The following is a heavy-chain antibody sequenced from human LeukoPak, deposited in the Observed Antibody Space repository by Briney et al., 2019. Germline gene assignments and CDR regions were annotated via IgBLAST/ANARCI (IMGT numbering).Heavy chain of an antibody. V-gene: IGHV4-39*01. CDR1: GGSVSSGSYY. Sequence: PSETLSLTCTVSGGSVSSGSYYWGWIRQPPGKGLEWIGSIYYSGSTYYNPSLKSRVTISVDTSKNQFSLKLSSVTAADTAVYYCARRPLGIAVAGPNFDYWGQGTLVTVSS. J-gene: IGHJ4*02. CDR3: ARRPLGIAVAGPNFDY. CDR2: IYYSGST. D-gene: IGHD6-19*01.